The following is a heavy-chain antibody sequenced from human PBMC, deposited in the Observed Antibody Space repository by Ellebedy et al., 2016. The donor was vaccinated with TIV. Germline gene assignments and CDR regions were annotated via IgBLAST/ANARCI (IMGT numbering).Heavy chain of an antibody. Sequence: GESLKISCAASGFTFSSYRMHWVRQAPGKGLVWVSLINSDGSSIIYADSVKGRFTISRDNAKNTLYLQMNSLRAEDTALYYCARDRYRSRGDNDPLDYWGQGTLVTVSS. V-gene: IGHV3-74*01. J-gene: IGHJ4*02. D-gene: IGHD3-22*01. CDR3: ARDRYRSRGDNDPLDY. CDR1: GFTFSSYR. CDR2: INSDGSSI.